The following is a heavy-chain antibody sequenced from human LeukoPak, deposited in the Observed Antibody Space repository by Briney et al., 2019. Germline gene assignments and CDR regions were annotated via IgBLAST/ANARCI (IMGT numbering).Heavy chain of an antibody. V-gene: IGHV4-30-2*02. CDR1: GGSISSGGYY. Sequence: SETLSLTCTVSGGSISSGGYYWSWIRQPPGKGLEWIGYIYHSGSTYYNPSLKSRVTISVDRSKNQFSLKLSSVTAADTAGYYSARNVSFGQQYAFDIWGQGTMVTVSS. CDR3: ARNVSFGQQYAFDI. CDR2: IYHSGST. D-gene: IGHD3-16*01. J-gene: IGHJ3*02.